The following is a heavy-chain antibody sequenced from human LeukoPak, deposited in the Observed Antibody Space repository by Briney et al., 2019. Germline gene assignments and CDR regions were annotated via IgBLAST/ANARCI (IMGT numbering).Heavy chain of an antibody. Sequence: SETLSLTCTVSGGSISTYYWSWIRQPPGKGLEWIGYIYYSGSTNYNPSLKSRITISVDTSKNQFSLKLSSVTAADTAVYYCARVGGRIQLWSDYYFDYWGQGTLVTVSS. J-gene: IGHJ4*02. CDR2: IYYSGST. D-gene: IGHD5-18*01. CDR1: GGSISTYY. V-gene: IGHV4-59*01. CDR3: ARVGGRIQLWSDYYFDY.